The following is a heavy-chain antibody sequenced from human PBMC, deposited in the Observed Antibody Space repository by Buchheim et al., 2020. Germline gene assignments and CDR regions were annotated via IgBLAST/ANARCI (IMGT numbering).Heavy chain of an antibody. CDR1: GGSISSSNW. CDR3: ARDHGTVVVPLKGMDV. D-gene: IGHD2-2*01. J-gene: IGHJ6*02. CDR2: IHHSGST. V-gene: IGHV4-4*02. Sequence: QVQLQESGPGLVKPSGTLSLTCAVSGGSISSSNWWSWVRQPPGKGLEWIGEIHHSGSTNYNPSLKSRVPISVDKSKNQFSLKLSSVTAADTAVYYCARDHGTVVVPLKGMDVWGQGTT.